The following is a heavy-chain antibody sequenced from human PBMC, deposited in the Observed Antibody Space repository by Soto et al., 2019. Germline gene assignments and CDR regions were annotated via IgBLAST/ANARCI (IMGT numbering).Heavy chain of an antibody. J-gene: IGHJ5*01. CDR3: GRVVEGATRHTDLDS. CDR2: VYYSGGA. V-gene: IGHV4-39*01. CDR1: GVSIHNSHSF. Sequence: PSETLSLTCTVSGVSIHNSHSFWGWIRQPPGKGLEFIGTVYYSGGAHYNSSLKSRVTISVDTANNQVSLRMGSLTAADTAVYYCGRVVEGATRHTDLDSWGQGTLVTVSS. D-gene: IGHD2-21*01.